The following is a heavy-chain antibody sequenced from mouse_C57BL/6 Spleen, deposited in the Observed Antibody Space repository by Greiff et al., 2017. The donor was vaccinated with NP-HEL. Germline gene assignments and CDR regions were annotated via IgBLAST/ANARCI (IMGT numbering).Heavy chain of an antibody. Sequence: LMESGPELVKPGASVKISCKASGYTFTDYYINWVKQRPGQGLEWIGWNYPGSGNTKYNEKFKGKATLTVDTSSSTAYMQLSSLTSEDSAVYFCARRGDAMDYWGQGTSVTVSS. J-gene: IGHJ4*01. CDR3: ARRGDAMDY. CDR2: NYPGSGNT. CDR1: GYTFTDYY. V-gene: IGHV1-84*01.